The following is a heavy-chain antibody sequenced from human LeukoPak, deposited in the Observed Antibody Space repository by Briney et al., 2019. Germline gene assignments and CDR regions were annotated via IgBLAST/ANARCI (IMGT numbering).Heavy chain of an antibody. J-gene: IGHJ3*02. D-gene: IGHD3-10*01. CDR1: GGSISSYY. CDR2: IYYSGST. CDR3: ARAPLWFGELYAFDI. V-gene: IGHV4-59*01. Sequence: PSETLSLTCTVSGGSISSYYWSWIRQPPGKGLEWIGYIYYSGSTNYNPSLKSRVTISVDTSKNQFSLELSSVTAADTAVYYCARAPLWFGELYAFDIWGQGTMVTVSS.